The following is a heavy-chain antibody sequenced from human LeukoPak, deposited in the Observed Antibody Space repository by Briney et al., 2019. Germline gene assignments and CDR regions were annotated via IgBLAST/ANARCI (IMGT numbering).Heavy chain of an antibody. V-gene: IGHV1-18*04. D-gene: IGHD2-2*01. Sequence: ASVKVSCTASGYTFTSNYIHWVRQAPGQGLEWMGWISAYNGNTNYAQKLQGRVTMTTDTSTSTAYMELRSLRSDDTAVYYCARDSCSSTSCYSPSFDPWGLGTLVTVSS. J-gene: IGHJ5*02. CDR3: ARDSCSSTSCYSPSFDP. CDR2: ISAYNGNT. CDR1: GYTFTSNY.